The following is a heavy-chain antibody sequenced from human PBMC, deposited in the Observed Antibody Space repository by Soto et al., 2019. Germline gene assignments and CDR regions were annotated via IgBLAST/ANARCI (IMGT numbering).Heavy chain of an antibody. CDR1: GYTFASFD. CDR3: ARGLFYYGMDV. V-gene: IGHV1-8*01. CDR2: VNPKSGNA. J-gene: IGHJ6*02. Sequence: GASVKVSCKASGYTFASFDINWVRQASGQGLEWMGWVNPKSGNAGYTQRFQGRVIMTRDTSISTAYMELTSLRSDDTAVYYCARGLFYYGMDVWGQGTTVTVSS.